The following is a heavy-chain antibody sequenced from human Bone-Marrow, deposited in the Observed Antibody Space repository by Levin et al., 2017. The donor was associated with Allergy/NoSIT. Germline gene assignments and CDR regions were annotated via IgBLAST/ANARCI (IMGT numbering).Heavy chain of an antibody. Sequence: SETLSLTCSLSGGSIPTGSYSWSWFRQSPGTALQWIGYIYHNGRTFYSPSLRSRVTISLDRSKSQFSLNLRSVTAADTAVYCCARGDCGSDCYSFNWFDPWGPGTLVTVSS. CDR3: ARGDCGSDCYSFNWFDP. D-gene: IGHD2-21*02. J-gene: IGHJ5*02. CDR1: GGSIPTGSYS. CDR2: IYHNGRT. V-gene: IGHV4-30-2*06.